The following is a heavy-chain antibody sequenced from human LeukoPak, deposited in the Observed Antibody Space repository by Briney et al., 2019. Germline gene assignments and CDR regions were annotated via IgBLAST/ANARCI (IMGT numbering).Heavy chain of an antibody. CDR3: ARELTSSGYDDYYGMDV. CDR2: ISYDGSNK. V-gene: IGHV3-30-3*01. CDR1: GFTFSSYA. D-gene: IGHD3-22*01. J-gene: IGHJ6*02. Sequence: GGSLRLSCAASGFTFSSYAMHWVRQAPGKGLEWVAVISYDGSNKYYADSVKGRFTISRDNSKNTLYLQMNSLRAEDTAVYYCARELTSSGYDDYYGMDVWGQGTTVTVSS.